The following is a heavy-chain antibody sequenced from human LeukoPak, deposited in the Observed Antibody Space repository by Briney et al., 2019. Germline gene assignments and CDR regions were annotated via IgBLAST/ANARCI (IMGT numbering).Heavy chain of an antibody. Sequence: SETLSLTCAVYGGSFSGYYWSWIRQPPGKGLEWIGEINHSGSTSNHNPSLKSRVTMSVDTSKNQFSLKLSSVTAADTAVYYCARKSGYARDYWGQGNLVTVSS. CDR1: GGSFSGYY. CDR2: INHSGSTS. V-gene: IGHV4-34*01. D-gene: IGHD5-12*01. J-gene: IGHJ4*02. CDR3: ARKSGYARDY.